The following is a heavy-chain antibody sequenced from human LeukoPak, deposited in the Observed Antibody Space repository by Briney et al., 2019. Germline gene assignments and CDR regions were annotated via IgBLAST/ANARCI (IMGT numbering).Heavy chain of an antibody. D-gene: IGHD2-2*01. Sequence: HGESLKISCKGSGYSFTSYWIGWVRQMPGKGLEWMGIIYPGDSDTRYSPSFQGQVTISADKSISTAYLQWSSLKASDTAMYYCARHPPVPAAMGRGYYYSSGMDVWGQGTTVTVSS. J-gene: IGHJ6*02. CDR3: ARHPPVPAAMGRGYYYSSGMDV. V-gene: IGHV5-51*01. CDR2: IYPGDSDT. CDR1: GYSFTSYW.